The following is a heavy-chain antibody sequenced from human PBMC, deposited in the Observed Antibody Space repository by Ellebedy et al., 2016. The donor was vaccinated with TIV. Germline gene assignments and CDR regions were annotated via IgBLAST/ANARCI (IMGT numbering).Heavy chain of an antibody. CDR1: GFTFSSYW. Sequence: GESLKISXAASGFTFSSYWMSWVRQAPGKGLEWVANIKQDGSEKYYVDSVKGRFTISRDNAKNSLYLQMNSLRAEDTAVYYCARALEDFDYWGQGTLVTVSS. CDR3: ARALEDFDY. V-gene: IGHV3-7*01. CDR2: IKQDGSEK. J-gene: IGHJ4*02.